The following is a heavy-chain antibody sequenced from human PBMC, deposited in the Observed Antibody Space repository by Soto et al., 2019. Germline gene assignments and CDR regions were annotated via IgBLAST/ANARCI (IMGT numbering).Heavy chain of an antibody. Sequence: GGSLRLSCAASGFTFSSYSMNWVRQAPGKGLEWVSSISSSSSYIYYADSVKGRFTISRDNAKNSLYLQMNSLRAEDTAVYYCATPIAAAGNYYYGMDVWGQGTTVTVSS. CDR1: GFTFSSYS. CDR3: ATPIAAAGNYYYGMDV. CDR2: ISSSSSYI. D-gene: IGHD6-13*01. J-gene: IGHJ6*02. V-gene: IGHV3-21*01.